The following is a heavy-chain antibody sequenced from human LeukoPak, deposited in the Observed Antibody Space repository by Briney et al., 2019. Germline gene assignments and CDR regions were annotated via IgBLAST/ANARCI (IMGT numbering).Heavy chain of an antibody. Sequence: PGGSLRLSCAASGFTFSSYAMHWVRQAPGKGLEWVAVISYDGSNKYYADSVKGRFTISRDNSKNTLYLQMNSLRAEDTAVCYCARDGSDRTGELPNYFDYWGQGTLVTVSS. D-gene: IGHD1-26*01. CDR1: GFTFSSYA. CDR2: ISYDGSNK. V-gene: IGHV3-30-3*01. CDR3: ARDGSDRTGELPNYFDY. J-gene: IGHJ4*02.